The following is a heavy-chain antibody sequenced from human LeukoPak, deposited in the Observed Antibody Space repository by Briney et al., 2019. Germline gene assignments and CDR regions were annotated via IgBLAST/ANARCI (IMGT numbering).Heavy chain of an antibody. CDR3: AKDFYYYGSGSPDY. D-gene: IGHD3-10*01. V-gene: IGHV3-74*01. J-gene: IGHJ4*02. CDR2: INTDGSST. Sequence: GGSLRLSCAASGFTFSSYWMHWVRQAPGKGLVWVSRINTDGSSTSDADSVKGRFTISRDNAKNTLYLQMSSLRAEDTAVYYCAKDFYYYGSGSPDYWGQGTLVTVSS. CDR1: GFTFSSYW.